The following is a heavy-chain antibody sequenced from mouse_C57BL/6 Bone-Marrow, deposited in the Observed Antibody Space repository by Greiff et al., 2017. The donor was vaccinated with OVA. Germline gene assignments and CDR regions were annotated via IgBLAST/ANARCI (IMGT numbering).Heavy chain of an antibody. V-gene: IGHV1-22*01. D-gene: IGHD3-2*02. Sequence: EVQLQQSGPELVKPGASVKMSCKASGYTFTDYNMHWVKQSHGKSLEWIGYINPNNGGTSYNQKFKGKATLTVNKSSSTAYMELRSLTSEDSAVYYCARRKDSSGQFFYYAMDYWGQGTSVTVSS. J-gene: IGHJ4*01. CDR2: INPNNGGT. CDR1: GYTFTDYN. CDR3: ARRKDSSGQFFYYAMDY.